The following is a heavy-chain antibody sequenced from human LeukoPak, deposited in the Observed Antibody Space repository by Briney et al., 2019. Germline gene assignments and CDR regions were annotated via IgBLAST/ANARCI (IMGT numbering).Heavy chain of an antibody. CDR3: ARDHIVATIFPSYAFDI. V-gene: IGHV3-30*04. CDR1: GFTFSSYA. J-gene: IGHJ3*02. Sequence: PGRSLRLSCAASGFTFSSYAMHWVRQAPGKGLEWVAVISYDGSNKYYADSVKGRFTISRDNSKNTLYLQMNSLRAEDTAVYYCARDHIVATIFPSYAFDIWGQGTMVTVSS. D-gene: IGHD5-12*01. CDR2: ISYDGSNK.